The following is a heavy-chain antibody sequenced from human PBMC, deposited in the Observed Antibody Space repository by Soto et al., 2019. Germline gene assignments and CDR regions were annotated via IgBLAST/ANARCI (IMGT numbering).Heavy chain of an antibody. CDR2: INSDGSST. J-gene: IGHJ6*02. Sequence: GGSLLLSCAASGFTFSSYWMHWVRQAPGKGLVWVSRINSDGSSTSYADSVKGRFTITRDNAKNTLYLQMNSLRAEDTAVYYCARAHYDFWSGYWDPYGMDVWGQGTTVTSP. D-gene: IGHD3-3*01. V-gene: IGHV3-74*01. CDR1: GFTFSSYW. CDR3: ARAHYDFWSGYWDPYGMDV.